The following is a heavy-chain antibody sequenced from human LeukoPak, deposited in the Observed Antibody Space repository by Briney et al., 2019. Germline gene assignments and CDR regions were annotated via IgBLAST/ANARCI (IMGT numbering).Heavy chain of an antibody. D-gene: IGHD5-18*01. CDR2: IKQDGSEK. CDR3: ARIGLWLPDY. J-gene: IGHJ4*02. V-gene: IGHV3-7*01. Sequence: GGSLRLSCAASGFIFRNYWMSWVRQAPGKGLEWVATIKQDGSEKYYEDSVKGRFTISRDNAKNSLYLQMNSLRAEDTAVYYCARIGLWLPDYWGQGNLVTVSS. CDR1: GFIFRNYW.